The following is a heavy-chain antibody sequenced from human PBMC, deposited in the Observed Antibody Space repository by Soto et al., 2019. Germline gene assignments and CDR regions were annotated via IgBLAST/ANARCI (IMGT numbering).Heavy chain of an antibody. Sequence: QLQLQESGSGLVKPSQTLSLTCAVSGGSVTSGNYAWSWLRQPPGEGLEWIGYTYHSGNTYYNPSLWSRVTLSLDRSKNQFSLMLNSVTAADTAVYYCARAGLSSRYYYFDYWGQGSLVTVSS. V-gene: IGHV4-30-2*01. CDR3: ARAGLSSRYYYFDY. CDR1: GGSVTSGNYA. CDR2: TYHSGNT. J-gene: IGHJ4*02. D-gene: IGHD1-26*01.